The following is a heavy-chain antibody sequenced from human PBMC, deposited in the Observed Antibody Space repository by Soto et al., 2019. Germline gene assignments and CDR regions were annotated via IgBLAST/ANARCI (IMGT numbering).Heavy chain of an antibody. CDR2: INPTDNRK. Sequence: HVHLEQTGAEMRKPGASVTVSCKASGYTFTNYYIHCVRQAPGQGLECMGVINPTDNRKTYAQIFQGRVTMTRDTSTSTVYMELRSLRSEDTAIYYCAREAQTSSGMDVWGQGTTVTVSS. CDR3: AREAQTSSGMDV. V-gene: IGHV1-46*01. CDR1: GYTFTNYY. J-gene: IGHJ6*02.